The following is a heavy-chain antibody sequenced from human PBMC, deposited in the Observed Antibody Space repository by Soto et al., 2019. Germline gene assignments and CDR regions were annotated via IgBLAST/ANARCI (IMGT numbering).Heavy chain of an antibody. J-gene: IGHJ4*02. CDR3: GGEDIVPTTSGPPVGY. CDR1: GFTFSSYG. D-gene: IGHD5-12*01. Sequence: QVQLVDSGGGVVQPGRSLRLSCVASGFTFSSYGMHWVRQAPGKGLEWVALIWFDGSNKYYAASVKGRFTISRDNSKNGVFLKMDSLRAEDTAVYYWGGEDIVPTTSGPPVGYGGQGPLFTFPS. CDR2: IWFDGSNK. V-gene: IGHV3-33*01.